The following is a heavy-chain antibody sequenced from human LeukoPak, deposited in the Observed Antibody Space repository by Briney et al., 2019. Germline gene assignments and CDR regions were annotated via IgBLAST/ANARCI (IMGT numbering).Heavy chain of an antibody. CDR2: IRSDGSNK. Sequence: PGGSLRLSCAASGFTFNSYGMHWVRQAPGKGLEWVTFIRSDGSNKYYADSVKGRFTISRDNSKNTLYLQMNSLRAEDTAVYYCAKDCRYYVSGSYWSLYYYYDMDVWGKGTTVTGS. D-gene: IGHD3-10*01. V-gene: IGHV3-30*02. J-gene: IGHJ6*03. CDR1: GFTFNSYG. CDR3: AKDCRYYVSGSYWSLYYYYDMDV.